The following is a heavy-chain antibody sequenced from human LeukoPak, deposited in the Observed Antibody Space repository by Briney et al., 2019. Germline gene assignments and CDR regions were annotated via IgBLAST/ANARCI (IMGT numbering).Heavy chain of an antibody. CDR2: IHASGTT. CDR3: ARDGADVYGRAFDY. CDR1: GGSFSGYY. J-gene: IGHJ4*02. D-gene: IGHD3-10*01. V-gene: IGHV4-4*07. Sequence: SETLSLTCAVYGGSFSGYYWTWIRQPAGKGLEWIGRIHASGTTNYNSSLKSRVSMSVDTSKNQFSLKLTSVTAADTAVYFCARDGADVYGRAFDYWGQGTLVSVSS.